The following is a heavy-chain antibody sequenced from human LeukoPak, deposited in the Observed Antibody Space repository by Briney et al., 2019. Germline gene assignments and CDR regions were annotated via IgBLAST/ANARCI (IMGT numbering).Heavy chain of an antibody. CDR3: AREWSSSWYRGSPYFDY. V-gene: IGHV3-7*01. Sequence: GGSLRLSCAASGFTFSSYWMSWVRQAPGKGLEWVANIKQDGSEKYYVDSVKGRFTISRDNAKNSLYLQMNSLRAEDTAVYYCAREWSSSWYRGSPYFDYWGQGTLVTVSP. J-gene: IGHJ4*02. CDR1: GFTFSSYW. D-gene: IGHD6-13*01. CDR2: IKQDGSEK.